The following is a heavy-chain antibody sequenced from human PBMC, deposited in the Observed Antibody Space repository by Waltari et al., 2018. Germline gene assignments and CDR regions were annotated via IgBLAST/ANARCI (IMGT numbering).Heavy chain of an antibody. Sequence: QVQLQESGPGLVKPSETLSLTCTVSGGSISSYYWSWIRQPPGKGLAWIGYIYESEDPTTTLARKSRVSITVDTAKTQVSLNMSSVTAAAAAVYYCATVRQGSTSDWFAPWGQGTLVTVSS. CDR2: IYESEDP. J-gene: IGHJ5*02. CDR1: GGSISSYY. D-gene: IGHD2-2*01. V-gene: IGHV4-59*01. CDR3: ATVRQGSTSDWFAP.